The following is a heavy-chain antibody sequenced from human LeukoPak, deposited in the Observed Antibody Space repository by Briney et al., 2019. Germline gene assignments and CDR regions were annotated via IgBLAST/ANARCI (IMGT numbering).Heavy chain of an antibody. CDR3: ARGRLGLDY. J-gene: IGHJ4*02. V-gene: IGHV3-30*03. CDR2: ISYDGSNK. D-gene: IGHD3-9*01. CDR1: GFTFSSYG. Sequence: GGSLRLSCAASGFTFSSYGMSWVRQAPGKGLEWVAVISYDGSNKYYADSVKGRFTISRDNSKNTLYLQMNSLRAEDTAVYYCARGRLGLDYWGQGTLVTVSS.